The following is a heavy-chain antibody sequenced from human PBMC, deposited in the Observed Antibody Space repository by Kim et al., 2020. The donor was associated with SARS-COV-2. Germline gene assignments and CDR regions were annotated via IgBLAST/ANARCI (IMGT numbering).Heavy chain of an antibody. Sequence: ASVKVSCKASGYTFTSYDINWVRQATGQGLEWMGWMNPNSGNTGYAQKFQGRVTMTRNTSMSTAYMELSSLRSEDTAVYYCARGHLKSIVVVIAPRPYYYYMDVWGKGTTVIVSS. CDR2: MNPNSGNT. CDR1: GYTFTSYD. V-gene: IGHV1-8*01. CDR3: ARGHLKSIVVVIAPRPYYYYMDV. D-gene: IGHD2-21*01. J-gene: IGHJ6*03.